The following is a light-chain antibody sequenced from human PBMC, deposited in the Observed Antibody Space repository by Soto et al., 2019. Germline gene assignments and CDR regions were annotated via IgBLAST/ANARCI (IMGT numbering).Light chain of an antibody. CDR1: SSNIGSNF. Sequence: QSVLTQPPSASGTPGQRVTISCSGRSSNIGSNFVYWYQHLPGTAPKLVIYRNSQRPSGVPDRFSGSKSGTSASLAISGLQSEDEADYYCAGWDDSLSGYVFGPGTEVTVL. J-gene: IGLJ1*01. CDR3: AGWDDSLSGYV. V-gene: IGLV1-47*01. CDR2: RNS.